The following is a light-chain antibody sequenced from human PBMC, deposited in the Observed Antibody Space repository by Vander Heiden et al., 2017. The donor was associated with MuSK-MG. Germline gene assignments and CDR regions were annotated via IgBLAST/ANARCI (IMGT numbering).Light chain of an antibody. Sequence: DIKMDQSSSSLSASVGDRVTITCRASQSISSYLNWYQQKPRKAPKRLIYAAASWQSGVTARFSGSGAGTDVTLTISSRQPDDFAAYYCQQTYSTRLITFGQGTRLEIK. CDR3: QQTYSTRLIT. CDR2: AAA. CDR1: QSISSY. V-gene: IGKV1-39*01. J-gene: IGKJ5*01.